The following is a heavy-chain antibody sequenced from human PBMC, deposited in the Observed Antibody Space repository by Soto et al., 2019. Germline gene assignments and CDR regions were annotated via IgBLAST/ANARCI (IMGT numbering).Heavy chain of an antibody. Sequence: QVQLQQWGAGLLKPSETLSLNCAVTGGSLSGYYWSCIRQPPGKGLEWIGEVKDGGHTNYSPSLRGRVTISSDTSNDQFSLRLNSVTAEDTGVYYCARGQEGVVATHWDQGSLVTVSS. CDR1: GGSLSGYY. J-gene: IGHJ4*02. CDR2: VKDGGHT. V-gene: IGHV4-34*01. CDR3: ARGQEGVVATH. D-gene: IGHD5-12*01.